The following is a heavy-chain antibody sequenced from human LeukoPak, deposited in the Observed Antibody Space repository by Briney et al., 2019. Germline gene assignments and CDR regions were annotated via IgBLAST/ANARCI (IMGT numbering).Heavy chain of an antibody. Sequence: GSLRLSYAASEFTFSSYGMHWVRQAPGKGLEWVAVIWYDGSNKYYADSVKGRFTISRDNSKNTLYLQMNILRAEDTAVYYCAKDEHPYNTGWSFDYWGQGTLVTVSS. J-gene: IGHJ4*02. V-gene: IGHV3-33*06. CDR3: AKDEHPYNTGWSFDY. CDR2: IWYDGSNK. D-gene: IGHD6-19*01. CDR1: EFTFSSYG.